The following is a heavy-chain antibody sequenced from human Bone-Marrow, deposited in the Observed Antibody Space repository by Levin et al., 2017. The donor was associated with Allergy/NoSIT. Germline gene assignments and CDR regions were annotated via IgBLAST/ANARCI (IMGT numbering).Heavy chain of an antibody. V-gene: IGHV1-18*01. CDR3: ARERGVAGRRGAFDI. Sequence: ASVKVSCKASGYSFTTYGISWVRQAPGQGLEWMGWISAYNGNTNYAQKLQGRVTMTTDTSTSTAYMELRSLRSDDTAVYYCARERGVAGRRGAFDIWGQGTMVTVSS. CDR2: ISAYNGNT. D-gene: IGHD6-19*01. CDR1: GYSFTTYG. J-gene: IGHJ3*02.